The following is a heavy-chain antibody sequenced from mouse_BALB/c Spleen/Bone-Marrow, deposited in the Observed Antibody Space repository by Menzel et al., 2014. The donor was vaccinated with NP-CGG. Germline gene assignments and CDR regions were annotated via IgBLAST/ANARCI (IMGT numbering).Heavy chain of an antibody. V-gene: IGHV1-54*03. J-gene: IGHJ4*01. CDR1: GYAFTSYL. CDR3: AREVRRNYAMDY. CDR2: INPGSGGT. D-gene: IGHD2-14*01. Sequence: QVQLQQSGAELVRPGTSVKVPCKASGYAFTSYLIEWVKQRPGQGLEWIGVINPGSGGTNYNEKFKGKATLTADKSSSTAYMQLSSLTSDDSAVYFCAREVRRNYAMDYWGQGTSVTVSS.